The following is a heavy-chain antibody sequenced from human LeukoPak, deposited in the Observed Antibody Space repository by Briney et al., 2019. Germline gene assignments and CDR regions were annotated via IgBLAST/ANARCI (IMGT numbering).Heavy chain of an antibody. CDR3: ARDRGAYYYDSSGLSDY. CDR2: IKQDGSEK. Sequence: GGSLRLSCAAPGFTFSSYSMNWVRQAPGKGLEWVANIKQDGSEKHYVDSVRGRFTISRDNAKDSLYLQMNSLRAEDTAVYYCARDRGAYYYDSSGLSDYWGQGTLVTVSS. V-gene: IGHV3-7*01. J-gene: IGHJ4*02. CDR1: GFTFSSYS. D-gene: IGHD3-22*01.